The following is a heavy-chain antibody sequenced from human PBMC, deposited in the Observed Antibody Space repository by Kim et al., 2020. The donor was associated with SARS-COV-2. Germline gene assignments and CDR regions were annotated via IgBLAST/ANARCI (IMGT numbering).Heavy chain of an antibody. CDR3: ARAMWGGVYYMDV. V-gene: IGHV3-30-3*01. J-gene: IGHJ6*03. Sequence: GGSLRLSCAASGFTFSSYAMHWVRQAPGKGLEWVAVISYDASNKYYADSVKGRFTISRDNSKNTLYLQMNSLRAEDTAVYYCARAMWGGVYYMDVWGRGTTVSVSS. CDR2: ISYDASNK. D-gene: IGHD2-8*02. CDR1: GFTFSSYA.